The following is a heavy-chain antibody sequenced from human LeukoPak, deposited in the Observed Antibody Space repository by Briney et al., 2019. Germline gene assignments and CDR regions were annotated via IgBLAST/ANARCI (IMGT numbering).Heavy chain of an antibody. J-gene: IGHJ4*02. Sequence: GGSLRLSCAASGFTFSSYEMNWVRQAPGKGLEWVSYISSSGSTIYYADSVKGRFTISRDNAKNSLYLQMNSLRAEDTAVYYCARVVTKYSGGYGYYFDYWGQGTLVTVSS. D-gene: IGHD1-26*01. CDR3: ARVVTKYSGGYGYYFDY. CDR1: GFTFSSYE. V-gene: IGHV3-48*03. CDR2: ISSSGSTI.